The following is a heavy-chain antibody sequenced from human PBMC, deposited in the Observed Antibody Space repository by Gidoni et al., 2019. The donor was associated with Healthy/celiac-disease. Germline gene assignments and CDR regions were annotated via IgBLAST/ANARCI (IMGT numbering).Heavy chain of an antibody. CDR3: ARFYGDYPYYYYYMDV. J-gene: IGHJ6*03. D-gene: IGHD4-17*01. V-gene: IGHV4-59*08. CDR1: GGSISSYY. CDR2: IYYSGST. Sequence: QVQLQESGPGLVKPSETLSLTCTVSGGSISSYYWSWIRQPPGKGLEWIGYIYYSGSTNYNPSLKSRVTISVDTSKNQFSLKLSSVTAADTAVYYCARFYGDYPYYYYYMDVWGKGTTVTVSS.